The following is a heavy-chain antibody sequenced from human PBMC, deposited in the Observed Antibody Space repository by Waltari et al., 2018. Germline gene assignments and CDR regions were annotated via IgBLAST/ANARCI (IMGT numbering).Heavy chain of an antibody. J-gene: IGHJ3*02. CDR2: IYYSGGT. Sequence: QLQESGPGLVKPSESLSLTCTGSNGSLKNYSWSWIRQPPGGGLEWIGNIYYSGGTDYNPSLESRVSMSVDTSKNQFYLNLNSVSAADTAIYYCTRPVGPGAFDIWGQGTVVTVSS. D-gene: IGHD1-26*01. CDR3: TRPVGPGAFDI. CDR1: NGSLKNYS. V-gene: IGHV4-59*01.